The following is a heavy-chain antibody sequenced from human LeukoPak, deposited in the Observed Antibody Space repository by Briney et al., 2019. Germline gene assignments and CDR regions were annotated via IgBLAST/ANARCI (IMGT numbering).Heavy chain of an antibody. Sequence: GASVKVSCKASGGTFSSYAISWVRQAPGQGLEWMGGIIPIFGTTNYAQKFQDRVTITADKSTSTAYMELSSLRSEDTAVYYCATAKIAAAGIYYYYYMDVWGKGTTVTVSS. CDR1: GGTFSSYA. V-gene: IGHV1-69*06. D-gene: IGHD6-13*01. CDR2: IIPIFGTT. CDR3: ATAKIAAAGIYYYYYMDV. J-gene: IGHJ6*03.